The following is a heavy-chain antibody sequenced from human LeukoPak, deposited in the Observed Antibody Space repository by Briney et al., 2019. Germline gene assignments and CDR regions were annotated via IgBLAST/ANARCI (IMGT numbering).Heavy chain of an antibody. V-gene: IGHV4-59*08. CDR1: GGSISSYY. J-gene: IGHJ4*02. Sequence: SETLSLTCTVSGGSISSYYWSWIRQPPKKGLEWIGYIYHSGSTNYNPSLKSRVTISVDTSKNQFSLKLDSVTAADTAVYYCAKGTSSGWYYFDYWGQGTLVTVSS. CDR3: AKGTSSGWYYFDY. D-gene: IGHD6-19*01. CDR2: IYHSGST.